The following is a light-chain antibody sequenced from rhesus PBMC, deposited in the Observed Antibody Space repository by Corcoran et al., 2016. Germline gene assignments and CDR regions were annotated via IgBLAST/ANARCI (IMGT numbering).Light chain of an antibody. CDR3: QQYSNWPT. V-gene: IGKV3S9*01. Sequence: EIVMTQSPATLSLSPGERATLSCRASQSVSSYVAWYQQKPEQAPRLLIYGATSRATGIPDRFRGRGFGTDFPLTISSLEPEDFAVIYCQQYSNWPTFGQGTKVEIK. J-gene: IGKJ1*01. CDR1: QSVSSY. CDR2: GAT.